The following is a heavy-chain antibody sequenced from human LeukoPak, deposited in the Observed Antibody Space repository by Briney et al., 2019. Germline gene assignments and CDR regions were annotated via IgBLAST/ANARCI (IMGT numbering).Heavy chain of an antibody. V-gene: IGHV4-34*01. CDR3: AIPDYGDYHFGY. CDR1: GGSFSGYY. Sequence: PSETLSLTCAVYGGSFSGYYWSWIRQPPGKGLEWIGEIHHTGSTNYNPSLKSRVTISVDTSKSQFSLKLSSMTAADTAVYYCAIPDYGDYHFGYWGQGTLVTVSS. D-gene: IGHD4-17*01. CDR2: IHHTGST. J-gene: IGHJ4*02.